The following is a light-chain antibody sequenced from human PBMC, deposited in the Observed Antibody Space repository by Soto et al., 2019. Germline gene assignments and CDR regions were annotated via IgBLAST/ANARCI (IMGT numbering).Light chain of an antibody. CDR3: QQYGRSRT. J-gene: IGKJ1*01. CDR1: QSVSSSY. V-gene: IGKV3-20*01. CDR2: GAS. Sequence: VLAQSPGTLSLSPGERATLSCRASQSVSSSYLAWYQQKPGQAPRLLIYGASSRATGIPDRFSGSGSGTDFTLTISRLEPEVFAVYYCQQYGRSRTFGQGTKVDIK.